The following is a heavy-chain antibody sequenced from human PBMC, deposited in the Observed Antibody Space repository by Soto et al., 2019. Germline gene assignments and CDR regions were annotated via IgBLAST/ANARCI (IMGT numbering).Heavy chain of an antibody. D-gene: IGHD2-15*01. J-gene: IGHJ6*02. CDR1: GFTLSAYD. CDR3: ARAYSGRLPRRADYYYAMDV. V-gene: IGHV3-13*05. Sequence: GSLRLSCAASGFTLSAYDMHWVRQAEGKGLEWVSALGAADDPYYLVSVKGRFTISRENAKNSLYLQMNNLRAGDTAVYYCARAYSGRLPRRADYYYAMDVWGQGTTVTVSS. CDR2: LGAADDP.